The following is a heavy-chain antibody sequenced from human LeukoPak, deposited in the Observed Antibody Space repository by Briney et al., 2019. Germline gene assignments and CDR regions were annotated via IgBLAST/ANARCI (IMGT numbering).Heavy chain of an antibody. CDR3: ARYSGTYWVY. J-gene: IGHJ4*02. V-gene: IGHV4-38-2*02. CDR2: IYHSGST. CDR1: GYSISSGYY. D-gene: IGHD1-26*01. Sequence: PSETLSLTCTVSGYSISSGYYWGWIRQPPGKGLEWIGSIYHSGSTYYNPSLKSRVTISVDTSKNQFSLKVSSVTAADTAVYYCARYSGTYWVYWGQGTLVTVSS.